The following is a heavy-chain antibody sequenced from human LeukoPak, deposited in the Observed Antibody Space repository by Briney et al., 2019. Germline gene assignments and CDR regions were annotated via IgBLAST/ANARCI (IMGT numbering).Heavy chain of an antibody. D-gene: IGHD5/OR15-5a*01. J-gene: IGHJ4*02. CDR3: ARQGSRSTYYFDY. CDR2: ISSSSSYI. Sequence: GRSLRLSSAASGFTFSSYSMNWVRPAPGKVLEWVSSISSSSSYIYYADSVKGRFTISRDNAKNSLYLQMDSLRAEDTAVYYCARQGSRSTYYFDYWGQGTLATVSS. CDR1: GFTFSSYS. V-gene: IGHV3-21*01.